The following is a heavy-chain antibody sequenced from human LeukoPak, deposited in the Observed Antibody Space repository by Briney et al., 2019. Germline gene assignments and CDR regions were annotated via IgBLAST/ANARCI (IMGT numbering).Heavy chain of an antibody. Sequence: GGSLRLSCAASGVTFCSYSMSWVRPGPGKGLEWVPAISGSGGSTYYADSVKGRFTISRDNSKNTLYLQMNSLRAEDTAVYYCAKEQRGYTGYAVGSWFDPWGQGTLVTVSS. J-gene: IGHJ5*02. CDR2: ISGSGGST. V-gene: IGHV3-23*01. D-gene: IGHD5-12*01. CDR1: GVTFCSYS. CDR3: AKEQRGYTGYAVGSWFDP.